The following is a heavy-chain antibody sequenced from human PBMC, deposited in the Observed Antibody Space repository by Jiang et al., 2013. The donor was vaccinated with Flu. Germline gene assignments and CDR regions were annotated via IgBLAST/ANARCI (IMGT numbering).Heavy chain of an antibody. CDR3: VRGGEVRGPNYFDP. Sequence: GSGLVKPSETLSLTCAVSGASISSSYWNWIRQPAGKGLEWIGRIYTSGNADYNPSLRSRVTMSLDTSKNQFSLKLTSVTAADTAVYYCVRGGEVRGPNYFDPWGQGTLVTVSS. V-gene: IGHV4-4*07. D-gene: IGHD3-10*01. CDR1: GASISSSY. CDR2: IYTSGNA. J-gene: IGHJ5*02.